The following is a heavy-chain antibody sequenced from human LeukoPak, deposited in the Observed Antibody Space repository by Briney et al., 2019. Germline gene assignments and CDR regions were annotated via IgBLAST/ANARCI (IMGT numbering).Heavy chain of an antibody. Sequence: PSETLSLTRTVSGDSVSNSLYYWSWIRQPPGKGLEWIGYIYYNGGTNYNPSLKSRVTISIDTSTNQFSLRLNSMTAADTAVYYCARVLRAASWRSYDYWGQGSLVAVSS. V-gene: IGHV4-61*01. CDR3: ARVLRAASWRSYDY. J-gene: IGHJ4*02. CDR2: IYYNGGT. D-gene: IGHD5-18*01. CDR1: GDSVSNSLYY.